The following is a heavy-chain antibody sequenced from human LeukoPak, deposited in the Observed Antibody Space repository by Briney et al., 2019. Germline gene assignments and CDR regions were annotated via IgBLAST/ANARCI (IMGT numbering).Heavy chain of an antibody. Sequence: WETLSLTCTVSGGSISSSSYYWGWIRQPPGKGLEWIGSIYYSGSTYYNPSLKSRVTISVDTSKNQFSLKLSSVTAADTAVYYCARGIGPAVIYWGQGTLVTVSS. V-gene: IGHV4-39*01. CDR2: IYYSGST. D-gene: IGHD2-2*02. CDR1: GGSISSSSYY. CDR3: ARGIGPAVIY. J-gene: IGHJ4*02.